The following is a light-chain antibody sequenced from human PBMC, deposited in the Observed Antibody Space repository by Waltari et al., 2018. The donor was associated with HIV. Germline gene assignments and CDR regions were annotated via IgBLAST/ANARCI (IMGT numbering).Light chain of an antibody. Sequence: QAGLTQPPSVSKDLGLTATLTCTGNSNDIGNEAAPWLQQHQGHPPKLLSFRNNNRPSGISERFSASRSGDTASLTITGLQPEDEADYYCLAWDSSLSAVVFGGGTKLTVL. CDR1: SNDIGNEA. V-gene: IGLV10-54*04. CDR3: LAWDSSLSAVV. CDR2: RNN. J-gene: IGLJ2*01.